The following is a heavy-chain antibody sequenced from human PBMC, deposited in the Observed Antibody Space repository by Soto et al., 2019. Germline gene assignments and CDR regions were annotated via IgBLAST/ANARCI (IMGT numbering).Heavy chain of an antibody. J-gene: IGHJ6*02. CDR2: IWYDGSNK. D-gene: IGHD6-13*01. CDR1: GFTFSSYG. V-gene: IGHV3-33*01. Sequence: GGSLRLSCAASGFTFSSYGMHWVRQAPGKGLEWVAVIWYDGSNKYYADSVKGRFTISRDNSNNTLYLQMNSLRPEDTAVYYCARDSYSSSWYSYYYYGMDVWGQVTTVTVS. CDR3: ARDSYSSSWYSYYYYGMDV.